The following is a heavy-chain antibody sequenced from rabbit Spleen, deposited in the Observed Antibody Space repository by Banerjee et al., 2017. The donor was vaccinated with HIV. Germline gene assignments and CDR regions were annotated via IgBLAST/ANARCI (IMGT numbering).Heavy chain of an antibody. D-gene: IGHD1-1*01. CDR2: INIGTATI. CDR3: ARNYVNVFDP. CDR1: GFSFSRNNY. Sequence: QSLEESGGDLVKPGASLTLTCIASGFSFSRNNYMCWVRQAPGKGLEWIGCINIGTATIGYANWPKGRFTISKASSTTVTLKMTSLTAADTATYFCARNYVNVFDPWGQGTLVTVS. V-gene: IGHV1S40*01. J-gene: IGHJ2*01.